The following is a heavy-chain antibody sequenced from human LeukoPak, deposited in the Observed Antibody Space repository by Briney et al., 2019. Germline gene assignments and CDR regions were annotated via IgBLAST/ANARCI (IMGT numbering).Heavy chain of an antibody. J-gene: IGHJ4*02. CDR2: IIPIFGTA. CDR3: ATSTVVTPAHFDY. V-gene: IGHV1-69*05. D-gene: IGHD4-23*01. CDR1: GGTFSSYA. Sequence: SVKVSCKASGGTFSSYAISWVRQAPGQGLEWMGGIIPIFGTANYAPKFQGRVTITTDESTSTAYMELSSLRSEDTAVYYCATSTVVTPAHFDYWGQGTLVTVSS.